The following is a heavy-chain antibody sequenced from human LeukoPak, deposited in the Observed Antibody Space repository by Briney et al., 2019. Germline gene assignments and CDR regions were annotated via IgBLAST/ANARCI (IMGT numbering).Heavy chain of an antibody. Sequence: GRSLRLSCAASGFTFSSYGMHWVRQAPGKGLEWVAVISYDGSNKYYADSVKGRFTISRDNSKNTLYLQMNSLRAEDTAVYYCAKGTSDGYENYYFDYWGQGTLVTVSS. CDR2: ISYDGSNK. CDR1: GFTFSSYG. J-gene: IGHJ4*02. D-gene: IGHD5-12*01. V-gene: IGHV3-30*18. CDR3: AKGTSDGYENYYFDY.